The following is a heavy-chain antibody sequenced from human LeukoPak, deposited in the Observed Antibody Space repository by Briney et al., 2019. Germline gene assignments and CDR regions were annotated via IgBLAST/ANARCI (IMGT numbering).Heavy chain of an antibody. D-gene: IGHD5-24*01. CDR3: AKSGYNRFDY. CDR2: FSGSGGST. Sequence: GGSLRLSCAAFGFTFSSYAMSWVRQAPGKGLEWVSAFSGSGGSTYYADSVKGRFTISRDNSKNTLYLQMSSLRAEDTAVYYCAKSGYNRFDYWGQGTLVTVSS. CDR1: GFTFSSYA. J-gene: IGHJ4*02. V-gene: IGHV3-23*01.